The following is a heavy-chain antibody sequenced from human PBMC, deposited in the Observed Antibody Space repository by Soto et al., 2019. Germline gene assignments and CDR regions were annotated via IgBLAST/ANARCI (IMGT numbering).Heavy chain of an antibody. CDR2: ISFDGSNK. D-gene: IGHD3-10*01. CDR3: VGGQSYFDY. Sequence: QVQLVESGGGVVQPGTSLRLSCVASGFPFTTYGMHWVREGPGKGLEWVAVISFDGSNKYYADSVKGRFTISRDNSKNTLFLQMNSLRPEDTALYYCVGGQSYFDYRGQGTLVTVSS. V-gene: IGHV3-30*03. CDR1: GFPFTTYG. J-gene: IGHJ4*02.